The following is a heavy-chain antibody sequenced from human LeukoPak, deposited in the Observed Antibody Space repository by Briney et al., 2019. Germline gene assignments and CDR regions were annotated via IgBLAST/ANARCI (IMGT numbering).Heavy chain of an antibody. CDR3: ARQAYCSGTSCYPFDY. D-gene: IGHD2-2*01. V-gene: IGHV4-59*08. CDR1: RGSISSEF. CDR2: IHYSGST. Sequence: SETLSLTCTVSRGSISSEFWSWIRQPPGKGLEWIGYIHYSGSTSYNPSLKSRVTISVDTSKNKFSLKLDSVTAADTAAYYCARQAYCSGTSCYPFDYWGQGTLVTVSS. J-gene: IGHJ4*02.